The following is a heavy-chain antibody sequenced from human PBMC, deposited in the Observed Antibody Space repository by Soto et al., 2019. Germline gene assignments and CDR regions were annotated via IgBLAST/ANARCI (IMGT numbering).Heavy chain of an antibody. CDR3: ALSYSSSGFDS. V-gene: IGHV5-10-1*01. J-gene: IGHJ4*02. D-gene: IGHD6-13*01. Sequence: PSFQGHVTISADKSISTAYLQWSSLKASDTAMYYCALSYSSSGFDSWGQGTLVTVSS.